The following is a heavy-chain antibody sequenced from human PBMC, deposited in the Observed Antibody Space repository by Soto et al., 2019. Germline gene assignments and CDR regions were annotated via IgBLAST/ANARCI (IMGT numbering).Heavy chain of an antibody. D-gene: IGHD6-13*01. CDR1: GFTFSSYS. V-gene: IGHV3-48*01. Sequence: GGSLRLSCAASGFTFSSYSMNWVRQAPGKGLEWVSYISSSSTIYYADSVKGRFTISRDNAKNSLYLQMNSLRAEDTAVYYCARDTIADFDPWGQGTLVTVSS. J-gene: IGHJ5*02. CDR3: ARDTIADFDP. CDR2: ISSSSTI.